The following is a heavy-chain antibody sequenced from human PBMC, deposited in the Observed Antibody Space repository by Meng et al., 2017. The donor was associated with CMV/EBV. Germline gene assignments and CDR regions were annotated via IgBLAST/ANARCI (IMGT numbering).Heavy chain of an antibody. Sequence: SYWLHWVRQAQGKGLMWVSRINSDGSSTSYADSVKGRFNISRDNAKNTLYLQMNSLRAEDMAVYYCARDNAASYYDFWSGYYTSLDYWGQGTLVTVSS. D-gene: IGHD3-3*01. J-gene: IGHJ4*02. CDR1: SYW. V-gene: IGHV3-74*01. CDR3: ARDNAASYYDFWSGYYTSLDY. CDR2: INSDGSST.